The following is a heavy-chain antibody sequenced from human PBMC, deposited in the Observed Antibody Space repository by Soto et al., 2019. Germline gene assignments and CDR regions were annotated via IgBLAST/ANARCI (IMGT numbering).Heavy chain of an antibody. CDR3: AKLFAPTIVIFDY. CDR1: GFTFSSYA. CDR2: ISGSGGST. V-gene: IGHV3-23*01. D-gene: IGHD3-16*02. Sequence: EVQLLESGGGLVQPGGSLRLSCAASGFTFSSYAMSWVRQAPGKGLEWVSAISGSGGSTYYADSVKGRFTISSDNSKNTLYLQMNSLRAEDTAVDYCAKLFAPTIVIFDYWGQGTLVTVSS. J-gene: IGHJ4*02.